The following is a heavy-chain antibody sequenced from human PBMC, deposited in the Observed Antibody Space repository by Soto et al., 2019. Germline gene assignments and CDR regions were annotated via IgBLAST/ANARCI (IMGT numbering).Heavy chain of an antibody. CDR3: TRDGTAARPYYYYYMDV. Sequence: GGSLRLSCTASGFTFGDYAMSWFRQAPGKGLEWVGFIRSKAYGGTTEYAASVKGRFTISRDDSKSIAYLQMNSLKTEDTAVYYCTRDGTAARPYYYYYMDVWGKGTTVTVSS. D-gene: IGHD6-6*01. CDR1: GFTFGDYA. V-gene: IGHV3-49*03. CDR2: IRSKAYGGTT. J-gene: IGHJ6*03.